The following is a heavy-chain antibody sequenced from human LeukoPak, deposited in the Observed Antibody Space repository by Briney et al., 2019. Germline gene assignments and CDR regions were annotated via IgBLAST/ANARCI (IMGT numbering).Heavy chain of an antibody. V-gene: IGHV1-2*02. J-gene: IGHJ5*02. CDR1: GYTFTGYY. CDR3: ARAPRTNRGWWFDP. Sequence: ASVTVSFKASGYTFTGYYMHWVRQAPGQGREWMGWINPNSGGTNYAQKFQGRVTMTRDTSISTAYMELSRLRSDDTAVYYCARAPRTNRGWWFDPWGQGTLVTVSS. CDR2: INPNSGGT. D-gene: IGHD7-27*01.